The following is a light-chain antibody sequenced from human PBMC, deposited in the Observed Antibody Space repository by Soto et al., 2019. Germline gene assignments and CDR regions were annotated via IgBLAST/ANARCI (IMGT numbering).Light chain of an antibody. CDR1: TSNIGINY. J-gene: IGLJ3*02. Sequence: QSALPQPPSASGTPGQRVTISCSGSTSNIGINYVYWYQQLPGTAPKLLIYSYNQRPSGVPDRFSGSKSGTSASLAISGLRSEDEADYYCAAWDDSLSGWVFGGGIKLTVL. CDR2: SYN. CDR3: AAWDDSLSGWV. V-gene: IGLV1-47*02.